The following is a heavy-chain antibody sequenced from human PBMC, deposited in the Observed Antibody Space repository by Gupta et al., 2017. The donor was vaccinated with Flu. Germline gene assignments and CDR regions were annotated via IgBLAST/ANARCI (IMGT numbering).Heavy chain of an antibody. CDR2: VNADETTI. CDR3: ATAGNYRFDY. Sequence: EVQLVEYGGGVIQPGGSLRISCAASGFTFNRSWMHWVRQAPGKGLVWVARVNADETTINYADYVKGRFTISRDNARSTLYLQMNNLRDEDTAVYYCATAGNYRFDYWGRGTLVTVAS. CDR1: GFTFNRSW. V-gene: IGHV3-74*01. D-gene: IGHD1-1*01. J-gene: IGHJ4*02.